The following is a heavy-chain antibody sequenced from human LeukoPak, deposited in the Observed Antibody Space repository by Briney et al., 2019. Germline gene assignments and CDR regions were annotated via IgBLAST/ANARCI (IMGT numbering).Heavy chain of an antibody. CDR2: IYYSGST. CDR3: ARGRELAPNWFDP. J-gene: IGHJ5*02. Sequence: LKWIAYIYYSGSTNYNPSLKSLVTISVDTSKNQVFLKLRSVTAADAAVYYCARGRELAPNWFDPWGQGTLVIVSS. D-gene: IGHD1-1*01. V-gene: IGHV4-59*09.